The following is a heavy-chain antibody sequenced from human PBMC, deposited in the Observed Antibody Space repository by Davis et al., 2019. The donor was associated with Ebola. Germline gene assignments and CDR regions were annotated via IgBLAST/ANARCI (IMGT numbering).Heavy chain of an antibody. Sequence: AASVKVSCKASGYTFTDYYIHWVRQAPGQGLEWMGWINPDSGGINYAQKFQGRVTMTRDTSISTAYMELSRLRSDDTAVYYCAREGMHYAILTAYNGADYWGQGTLVTVSS. J-gene: IGHJ4*02. CDR3: AREGMHYAILTAYNGADY. V-gene: IGHV1-2*02. D-gene: IGHD3-9*01. CDR1: GYTFTDYY. CDR2: INPDSGGI.